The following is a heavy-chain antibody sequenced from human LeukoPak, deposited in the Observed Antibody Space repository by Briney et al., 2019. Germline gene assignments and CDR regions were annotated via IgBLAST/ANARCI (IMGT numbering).Heavy chain of an antibody. V-gene: IGHV3-23*01. J-gene: IGHJ4*02. Sequence: AGGSLRLSCAASGFTFSSYAMSWVRQAPGKGLEWVSAISGSGGSTYYADSVKGRFTISRDNSKNTLYLQMNSLRAEDTAVYYCAKDDSGSLHYFDYWGQGTLVTVSS. D-gene: IGHD1-26*01. CDR2: ISGSGGST. CDR3: AKDDSGSLHYFDY. CDR1: GFTFSSYA.